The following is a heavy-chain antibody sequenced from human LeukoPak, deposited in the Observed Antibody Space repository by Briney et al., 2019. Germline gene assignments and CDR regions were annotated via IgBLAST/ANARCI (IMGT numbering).Heavy chain of an antibody. V-gene: IGHV1-46*01. CDR2: INLSGGST. CDR3: ARDRDYSNPLEYYYYMDV. Sequence: ASVKVSCKASGYTFTSYYMHWVRQAPGQGLEWMGIINLSGGSTSYAQKFQGRVTMTGDTSTSTVYMELSSLRSEDTAVYYCARDRDYSNPLEYYYYMDVWGKGTTVTVSS. D-gene: IGHD4-11*01. CDR1: GYTFTSYY. J-gene: IGHJ6*03.